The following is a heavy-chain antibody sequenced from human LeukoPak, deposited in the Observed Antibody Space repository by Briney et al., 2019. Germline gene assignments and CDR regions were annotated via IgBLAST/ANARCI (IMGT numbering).Heavy chain of an antibody. V-gene: IGHV3-23*01. J-gene: IGHJ4*02. CDR3: STTHNGDPDHFDY. CDR1: GFTFSNYA. D-gene: IGHD2-8*01. Sequence: GGSLRLSCAASGFTFSNYAMSWVRQAPGKGLEWVSTINDRGIATYYADSVKGRFTISRDNSKNTLSLQVSSLRAEDTAIYYCSTTHNGDPDHFDYWGQGTLVTVSS. CDR2: INDRGIAT.